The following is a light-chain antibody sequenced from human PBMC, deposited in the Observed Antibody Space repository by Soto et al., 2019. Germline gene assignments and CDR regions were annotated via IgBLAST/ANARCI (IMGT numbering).Light chain of an antibody. CDR1: SSNIGSNT. CDR2: SNN. Sequence: QSVLTQPPSASGTPGQRVTISCSGSSSNIGSNTVSWYQQLPQRAPKLLIFSNNQRPSGVPDRFFGSKSGTSASLAISGLQSEDEADYYCATWADGLNSYVFGTGTKVTVL. J-gene: IGLJ1*01. V-gene: IGLV1-44*01. CDR3: ATWADGLNSYV.